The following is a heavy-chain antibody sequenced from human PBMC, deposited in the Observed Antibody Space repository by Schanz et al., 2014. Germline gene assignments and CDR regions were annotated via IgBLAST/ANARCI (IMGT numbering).Heavy chain of an antibody. CDR3: AKDPSHGDYDYYFDY. CDR1: GFTFSSYG. CDR2: IWYDENNK. V-gene: IGHV3-33*06. J-gene: IGHJ4*02. Sequence: VQLLESGGGLVQPGRSLRLSCVASGFTFSSYGMHWVRQAPGKGLEWVAVIWYDENNKYYADSVKGRFTMSRDNSKNTLYLQMNSLRAEDTAVYYCAKDPSHGDYDYYFDYWGQGTLVTVSS. D-gene: IGHD3-22*01.